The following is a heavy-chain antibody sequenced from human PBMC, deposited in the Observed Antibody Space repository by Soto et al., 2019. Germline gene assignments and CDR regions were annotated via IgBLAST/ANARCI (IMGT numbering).Heavy chain of an antibody. CDR2: IYYSWST. V-gene: IGHV4-59*01. Sequence: SETLSLTCTVSGGSISSYYWSWIRQPPGKGLEWIGYIYYSWSTNYNPSLKSRVTISVDTSKNQFSLKLSSVTAADTAVYYCARVSYSNYEGYGMDVWGQGTTVTVSS. D-gene: IGHD4-4*01. CDR1: GGSISSYY. J-gene: IGHJ6*02. CDR3: ARVSYSNYEGYGMDV.